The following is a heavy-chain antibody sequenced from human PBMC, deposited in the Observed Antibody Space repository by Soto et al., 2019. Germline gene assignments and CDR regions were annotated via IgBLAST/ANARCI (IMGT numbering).Heavy chain of an antibody. D-gene: IGHD5-18*01. J-gene: IGHJ6*02. V-gene: IGHV3-30-3*01. CDR2: ISYDGSNK. CDR3: ARGRGYSYGEGIYYYYYGMDV. Sequence: GGSLRLSCAASGFTFSSYAMHWVRQAPGKGLEWVAVISYDGSNKYYADSVKGRFTISRDNSKNTLYLQMNSLRAEDTAVYYCARGRGYSYGEGIYYYYYGMDVWGQGTTVTVSS. CDR1: GFTFSSYA.